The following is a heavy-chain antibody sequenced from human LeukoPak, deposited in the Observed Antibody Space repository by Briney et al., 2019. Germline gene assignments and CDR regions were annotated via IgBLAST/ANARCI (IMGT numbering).Heavy chain of an antibody. CDR1: GYSISSGYY. CDR2: IYHSGSA. D-gene: IGHD4-17*01. V-gene: IGHV4-38-2*02. CDR3: ARLGTVTGVDY. Sequence: SQTLSLTCTVSGYSISSGYYWGWIRQPPGKGLEWIGSIYHSGSANYNPSLKSRVTISVDTSKNQFSLKLSSVTAADTAVYYCARLGTVTGVDYWGQGTLVTVSS. J-gene: IGHJ4*02.